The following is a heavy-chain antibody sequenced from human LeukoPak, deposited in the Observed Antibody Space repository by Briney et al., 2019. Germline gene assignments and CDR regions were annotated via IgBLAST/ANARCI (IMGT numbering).Heavy chain of an antibody. CDR3: AREVFFQFDN. Sequence: GGSLRLSCAASGFTFRKYWMAWVRQAPGRGLEWVATIAANGNDRDYEDALQGRFTISRDNTRNSLSLRIDSLRAEDTAQYYCAREVFFQFDNWGQGALVTVSS. CDR2: IAANGNDR. CDR1: GFTFRKYW. J-gene: IGHJ4*02. V-gene: IGHV3-7*03.